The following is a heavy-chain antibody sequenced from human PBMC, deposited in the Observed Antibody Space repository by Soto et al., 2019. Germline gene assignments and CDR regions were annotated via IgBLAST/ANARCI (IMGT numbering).Heavy chain of an antibody. Sequence: GGSLRLSCAASGFTFSNAWMNWVRQAPGKGLEWVSAISGSGGSTYYADSVKGRFTISRDNSKNTLYLQMNSLRAEDTAVYYCAKGRYCSGGSCYGPYYYYYMDVWGKGTTVTVS. CDR3: AKGRYCSGGSCYGPYYYYYMDV. CDR2: ISGSGGST. J-gene: IGHJ6*03. CDR1: GFTFSNAW. D-gene: IGHD2-15*01. V-gene: IGHV3-23*01.